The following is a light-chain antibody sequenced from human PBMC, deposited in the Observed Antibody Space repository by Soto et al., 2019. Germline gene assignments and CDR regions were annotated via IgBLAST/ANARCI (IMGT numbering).Light chain of an antibody. Sequence: EIVLTQSPATLSLSPGERATLSCRASQSVGNYLAWYQHKPGQAPRLLISDASNRATGIPARFSGSGSGTDFTLTISSLEPEDFAVYYCKQRSSWWAFGQGTKVDIK. J-gene: IGKJ1*01. V-gene: IGKV3-11*01. CDR3: KQRSSWWA. CDR2: DAS. CDR1: QSVGNY.